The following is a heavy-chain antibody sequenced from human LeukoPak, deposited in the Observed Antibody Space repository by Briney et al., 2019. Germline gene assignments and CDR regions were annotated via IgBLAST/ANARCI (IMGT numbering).Heavy chain of an antibody. CDR3: ARDMEERFLEWLTSYYYYYYMDV. D-gene: IGHD3-3*01. CDR1: GFTFRSYS. Sequence: GGSLRLSCAASGFTFRSYSMHWVRQAPGKGLVWVSRINGDGSSTSYADSVKGRFTISRDNAKNTLYLQMSSLRAEDTAVYYCARDMEERFLEWLTSYYYYYYMDVWGKGTAVTVSS. J-gene: IGHJ6*03. CDR2: INGDGSST. V-gene: IGHV3-74*01.